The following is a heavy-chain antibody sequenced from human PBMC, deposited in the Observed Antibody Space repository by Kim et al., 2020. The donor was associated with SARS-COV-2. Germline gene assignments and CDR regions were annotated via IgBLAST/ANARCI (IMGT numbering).Heavy chain of an antibody. D-gene: IGHD3-16*01. Sequence: ASVKVSCKASGYNFTNYDINWVRQAPGQGLEWVGWMNPNSGNTDYAQKFQGRVTLTRDISTSTAYMELSSLRSEDTATYYCVKAGIAHRGWFDPWGQGTLVIVPS. CDR2: MNPNSGNT. J-gene: IGHJ5*02. CDR3: VKAGIAHRGWFDP. CDR1: GYNFTNYD. V-gene: IGHV1-8*01.